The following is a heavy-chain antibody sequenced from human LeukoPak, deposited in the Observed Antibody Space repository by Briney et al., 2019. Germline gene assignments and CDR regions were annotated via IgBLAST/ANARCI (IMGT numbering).Heavy chain of an antibody. Sequence: ASVKVSCKASGYTFTSYYMHWVRQAPGQGLEWMGKINPSGGSTSYAQKFQGRVTMTRDMSTSTVYMELSSLRSEDTAVYYCARGRPERYFDWLLSNWGQGTLVTVSS. D-gene: IGHD3-9*01. CDR2: INPSGGST. CDR3: ARGRPERYFDWLLSN. V-gene: IGHV1-46*01. J-gene: IGHJ4*02. CDR1: GYTFTSYY.